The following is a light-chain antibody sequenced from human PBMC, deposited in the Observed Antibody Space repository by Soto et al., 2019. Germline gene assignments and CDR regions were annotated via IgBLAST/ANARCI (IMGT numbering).Light chain of an antibody. V-gene: IGLV2-23*02. CDR2: EVS. CDR3: CSYAGTSTLDV. Sequence: QPASVSGSPGQSITISCTGTSSDVGSYNLVSWYQQHPGKAPKLIIYEVSKRPSGVSNRFSGSKSGNTASLTISGLQAEDEADYYCCSYAGTSTLDVFGTGTKLTVL. CDR1: SSDVGSYNL. J-gene: IGLJ1*01.